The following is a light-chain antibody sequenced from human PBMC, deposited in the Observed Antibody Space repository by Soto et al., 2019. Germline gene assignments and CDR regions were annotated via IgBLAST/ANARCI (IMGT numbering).Light chain of an antibody. J-gene: IGLJ1*01. CDR1: SSDVGGYNY. CDR3: SSYTSSSTLSYV. Sequence: QSALTQPASVSGSPGQSITISCTGTSSDVGGYNYVSWYQQHPGKAPKLLLHEVSNRPAGVSNRFSGSKSGNTASLTISGLQAEDEADYYCSSYTSSSTLSYVFGTGTKLTVL. V-gene: IGLV2-14*01. CDR2: EVS.